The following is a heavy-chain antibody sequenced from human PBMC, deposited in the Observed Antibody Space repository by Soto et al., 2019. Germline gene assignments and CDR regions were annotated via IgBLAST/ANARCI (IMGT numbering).Heavy chain of an antibody. D-gene: IGHD3-3*01. CDR1: GFTFSSYA. CDR3: ASPRDFWSGYRYGMDV. V-gene: IGHV3-23*01. Sequence: HPSETLRLSCAASGFTFSSYAMSWVRQAPGKGLEWVSAISGSGGSTYYADSVKGRFTISRDNSKNTLYLQMNSLRAEDTAVYYCASPRDFWSGYRYGMDVWGQGTTVTVSS. J-gene: IGHJ6*02. CDR2: ISGSGGST.